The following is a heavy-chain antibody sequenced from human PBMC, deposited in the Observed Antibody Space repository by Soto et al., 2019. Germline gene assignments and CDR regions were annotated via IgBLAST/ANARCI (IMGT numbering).Heavy chain of an antibody. D-gene: IGHD6-19*01. Sequence: PGGSLRLSCAASGFTFTSYGMHWARQAPGKGLEWVAVISYDGSNKYYADSVKGRFTISRDNSKNTLYLQMNSLRAEDTAVYYCAKDISSGWYNSFDYWGQGTLVTVSS. J-gene: IGHJ4*02. CDR1: GFTFTSYG. CDR2: ISYDGSNK. CDR3: AKDISSGWYNSFDY. V-gene: IGHV3-30*18.